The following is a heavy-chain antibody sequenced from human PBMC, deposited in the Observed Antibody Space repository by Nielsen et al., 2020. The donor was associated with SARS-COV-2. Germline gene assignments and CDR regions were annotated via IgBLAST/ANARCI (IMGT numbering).Heavy chain of an antibody. V-gene: IGHV3-30*18. J-gene: IGHJ4*02. CDR3: AKGANLWGPFDY. Sequence: GGSLRLSCAASGFTFSSYGMHWVRQAPGKGLEWVAVISYDGSNKYYADSVKGRFTISRDNSKNTLYLQMNSLRAEDTAVYYCAKGANLWGPFDYWGQGTLVTVSS. CDR1: GFTFSSYG. D-gene: IGHD4/OR15-4a*01. CDR2: ISYDGSNK.